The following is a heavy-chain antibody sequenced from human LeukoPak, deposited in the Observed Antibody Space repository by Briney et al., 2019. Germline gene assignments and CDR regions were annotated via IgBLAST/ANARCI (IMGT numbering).Heavy chain of an antibody. V-gene: IGHV5-51*01. CDR2: IYPGYSDT. CDR1: GYSFTSYW. J-gene: IGHJ3*02. D-gene: IGHD6-19*01. Sequence: GESLKISCKGSGYSFTSYWIGRVRQVPGKGLEWMGIIYPGYSDTRYSPSFQGQVTFSVDTSTSPVYLQWSSLKASETAMYYCARGNGGYSSAWNDGFNIWGQGTMVTVSS. CDR3: ARGNGGYSSAWNDGFNI.